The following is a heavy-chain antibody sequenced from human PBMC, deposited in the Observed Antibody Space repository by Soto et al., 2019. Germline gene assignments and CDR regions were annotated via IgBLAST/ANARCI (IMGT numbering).Heavy chain of an antibody. D-gene: IGHD2-15*01. CDR3: TGSLLAYCSGGKCHTDYYYYGMDV. CDR1: GFTFRGSA. CDR2: IRTKANSYAT. V-gene: IGHV3-73*02. Sequence: EVQLVESGGGLVQPGESLKLSCAASGFTFRGSAMHWVRQASGKGLEWVGRIRTKANSYATAYAASVQGRFTISRDDSKRTAYLQMNSLKTEDTAVYYCTGSLLAYCSGGKCHTDYYYYGMDVWGPGTAVTVSS. J-gene: IGHJ6*02.